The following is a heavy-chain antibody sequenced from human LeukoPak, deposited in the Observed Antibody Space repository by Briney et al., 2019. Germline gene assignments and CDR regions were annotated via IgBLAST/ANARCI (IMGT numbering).Heavy chain of an antibody. J-gene: IGHJ4*02. Sequence: GGSLRLSCAASGFTFSSYAMSWVRQAPGKGLEWVSAISGSGGSTYYADSVKGRFTISRDNSKNTLYLQMNSLRAEDTAVYYCAKISPDYYDSSGYPREDYWGQGTLVTVSS. V-gene: IGHV3-23*01. CDR1: GFTFSSYA. D-gene: IGHD3-22*01. CDR3: AKISPDYYDSSGYPREDY. CDR2: ISGSGGST.